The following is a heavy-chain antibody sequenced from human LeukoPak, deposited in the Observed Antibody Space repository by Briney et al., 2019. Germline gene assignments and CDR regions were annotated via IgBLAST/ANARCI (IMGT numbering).Heavy chain of an antibody. Sequence: SETLSLTCTVSGYSISSGYYWGWIRQPPGKGLEWIGSIYHSGSTYYNPSLKSRVTISVDTSKNQFSLKLSSVTAADTAVYYCARDRSYCSGGSCSYYFDYWGQGTLVTVSS. V-gene: IGHV4-38-2*02. CDR2: IYHSGST. D-gene: IGHD2-15*01. J-gene: IGHJ4*02. CDR3: ARDRSYCSGGSCSYYFDY. CDR1: GYSISSGYY.